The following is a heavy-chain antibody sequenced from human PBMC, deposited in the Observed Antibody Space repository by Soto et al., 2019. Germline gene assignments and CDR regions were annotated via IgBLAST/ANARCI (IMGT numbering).Heavy chain of an antibody. J-gene: IGHJ4*02. CDR3: ARDRRDGDRTKKGVFDY. CDR2: ISSSSSYI. Sequence: EVQLVESGGGLVKPEGSLRLSCAASGFTFSSYSMNWVRQAPGKGLEWVSSISSSSSYIYYADSVKGRFTISRDNAKNSLYLQMNSLRAEDTAVYYCARDRRDGDRTKKGVFDYWGQGTLVTVSS. CDR1: GFTFSSYS. V-gene: IGHV3-21*01. D-gene: IGHD4-17*01.